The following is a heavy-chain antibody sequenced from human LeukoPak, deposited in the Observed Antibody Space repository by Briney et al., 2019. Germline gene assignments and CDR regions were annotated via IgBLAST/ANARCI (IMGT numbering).Heavy chain of an antibody. V-gene: IGHV3-30*03. D-gene: IGHD2-15*01. J-gene: IGHJ4*02. CDR1: GFTFSSYG. Sequence: GRSLRLSCAASGFTFSSYGMHWVRQAPGKGLEWVAVISYDGSNKYYADSVKGRFTISRDNSKNTLYLQMNSLRAEDTAVYYCASRSPVVVVAGSTDYWGQGTLVTVSS. CDR2: ISYDGSNK. CDR3: ASRSPVVVVAGSTDY.